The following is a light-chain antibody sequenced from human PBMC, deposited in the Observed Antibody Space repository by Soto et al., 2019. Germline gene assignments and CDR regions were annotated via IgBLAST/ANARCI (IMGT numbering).Light chain of an antibody. Sequence: EIVLTQSPGTLSLSPGERATLSCRASQSVSSSYLAWYQQKPGQAPRLLIYGASSRATGIPDRFSGSGSGTDFTLTISRLEPEEFAVYYCHQYGSSPPVTFGGGTKVEIK. V-gene: IGKV3-20*01. CDR3: HQYGSSPPVT. CDR2: GAS. J-gene: IGKJ4*01. CDR1: QSVSSSY.